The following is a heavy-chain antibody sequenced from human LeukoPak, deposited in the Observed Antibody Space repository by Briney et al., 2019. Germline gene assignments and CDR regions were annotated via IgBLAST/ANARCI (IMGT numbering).Heavy chain of an antibody. V-gene: IGHV1-69*01. CDR1: GGTFSSYA. D-gene: IGHD6-19*01. CDR2: IIPIFGTG. CDR3: ASIAVAGRFDY. Sequence: SVKVSCTASGGTFSSYAISWVREAPGQGLEWMGGIIPIFGTGNYAQKFQGRVTITADESTSTAYMELSSLRSEDTAVYYCASIAVAGRFDYWGQGTLVTVSS. J-gene: IGHJ4*02.